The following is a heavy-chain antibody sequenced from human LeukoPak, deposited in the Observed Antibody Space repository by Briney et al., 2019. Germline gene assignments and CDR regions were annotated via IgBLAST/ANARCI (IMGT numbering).Heavy chain of an antibody. D-gene: IGHD4-17*01. V-gene: IGHV1-69*05. CDR3: ARDRPTTVTSNWFDP. CDR2: IIPIFGTA. Sequence: SVKVSCKASGGTFSSYAISWVRQAPGQGLEWMGGIIPIFGTANYAQKFQGRVTITTDESTSTAYMELSSLRSEDTAVYYCARDRPTTVTSNWFDPWGQGTLVTVSS. CDR1: GGTFSSYA. J-gene: IGHJ5*02.